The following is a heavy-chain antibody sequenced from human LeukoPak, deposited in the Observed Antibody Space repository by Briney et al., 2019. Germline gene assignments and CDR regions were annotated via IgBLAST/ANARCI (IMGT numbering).Heavy chain of an antibody. CDR2: ISSSSSYI. CDR3: ATEEDYYGSGILGDY. V-gene: IGHV3-21*01. CDR1: GFTFSSYS. D-gene: IGHD3-10*01. J-gene: IGHJ4*02. Sequence: GGSLRLSCAASGFTFSSYSMNWVRQAPGKGLEWVSSISSSSSYIYYADSVKGRFTISRDNAKNSLYLQMNSLRAEDTAVYYCATEEDYYGSGILGDYWGQGTLVTVSS.